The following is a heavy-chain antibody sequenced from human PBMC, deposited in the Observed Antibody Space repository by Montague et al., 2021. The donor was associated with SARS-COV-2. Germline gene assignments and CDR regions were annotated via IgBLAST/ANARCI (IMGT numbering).Heavy chain of an antibody. V-gene: IGHV6-1*01. J-gene: IGHJ4*02. CDR3: AREGTVPGPRGIYFDD. CDR1: GDSVSRNRAA. CDR2: TYYRSKWYT. D-gene: IGHD1-1*01. Sequence: CAISGDSVSRNRAAWNWIRQSPSGGLEWLGRTYYRSKWYTDYAPSVKTRITITPDTSNNQFSLHLNSVTPGDTAVYYCAREGTVPGPRGIYFDDWGQRTLVSVSS.